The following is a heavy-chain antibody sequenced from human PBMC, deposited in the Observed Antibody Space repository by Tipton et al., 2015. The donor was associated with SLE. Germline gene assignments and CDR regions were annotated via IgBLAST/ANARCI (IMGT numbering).Heavy chain of an antibody. V-gene: IGHV4-59*11. CDR2: IHNNGTT. D-gene: IGHD2/OR15-2a*01. CDR1: GVSISRHY. J-gene: IGHJ3*02. Sequence: TLSLTCTVSGVSISRHYWNWLRQPPGKGLEGNGYIHNNGTTHDHPSLKSRVTMSVDMSKNQSSLRLTSVTAAATAVYYCARTLGEIAHTVYDAFDIWGQGKMGADSS. CDR3: ARTLGEIAHTVYDAFDI.